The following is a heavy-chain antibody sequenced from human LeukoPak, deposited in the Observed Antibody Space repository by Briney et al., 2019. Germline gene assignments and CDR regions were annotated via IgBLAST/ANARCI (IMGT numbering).Heavy chain of an antibody. V-gene: IGHV3-30-3*01. CDR3: ARDSRSAIFGALDY. CDR1: GFTFSSYA. CDR2: ISYDGSNK. J-gene: IGHJ4*02. Sequence: GRSLRLSCAASGFTFSSYAMHWVRQAPGKGLEWVAVISYDGSNKYYADSVKGRFTISRDNSKNTLYLQMNSLRAEDTAVYYCARDSRSAIFGALDYWGQGTLVTVSS. D-gene: IGHD3-3*01.